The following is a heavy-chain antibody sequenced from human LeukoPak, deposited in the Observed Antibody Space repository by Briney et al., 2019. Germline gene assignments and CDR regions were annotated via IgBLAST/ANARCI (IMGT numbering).Heavy chain of an antibody. CDR2: IYYSGST. J-gene: IGHJ4*02. V-gene: IGHV4-59*01. CDR1: GGSISSYY. CDR3: ARRSSSWYEIQEYYFDY. Sequence: PSETLSLTCTVSGGSISSYYWSWIRQPPGKGLEWIGYIYYSGSTNYNPSLKSRVTISVDTSKNQFSLKLSSVTAADTAVYYCARRSSSWYEIQEYYFDYWGQGTLVTVSS. D-gene: IGHD6-13*01.